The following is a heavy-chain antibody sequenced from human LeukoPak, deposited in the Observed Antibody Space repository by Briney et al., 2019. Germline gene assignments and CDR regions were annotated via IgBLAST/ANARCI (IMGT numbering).Heavy chain of an antibody. CDR2: IYYSGST. D-gene: IGHD5-24*01. Sequence: SETLSLTCTVSGGSISSYYWSWIRQPPGKGLEWIGYIYYSGSTNYHPSLKIRVTISVDTSKNQFSLKLSSVTAADTTVYYCASLEMATAYSYYFDYWGQGTLVTVSS. V-gene: IGHV4-59*01. J-gene: IGHJ4*02. CDR1: GGSISSYY. CDR3: ASLEMATAYSYYFDY.